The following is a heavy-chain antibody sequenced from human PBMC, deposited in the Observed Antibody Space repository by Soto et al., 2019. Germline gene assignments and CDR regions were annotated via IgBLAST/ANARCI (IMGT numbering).Heavy chain of an antibody. J-gene: IGHJ6*02. Sequence: PGGSLRLSCAASGFTFSDYYMSWIRQAPGKGLEWVSYISSSSSYTNYADSVKGRFTISRDNAKNSLYLQMNSLRAEDTAVYYCASEVGATDYYGMDVWGQGXTVTVSS. CDR1: GFTFSDYY. V-gene: IGHV3-11*06. D-gene: IGHD1-26*01. CDR3: ASEVGATDYYGMDV. CDR2: ISSSSSYT.